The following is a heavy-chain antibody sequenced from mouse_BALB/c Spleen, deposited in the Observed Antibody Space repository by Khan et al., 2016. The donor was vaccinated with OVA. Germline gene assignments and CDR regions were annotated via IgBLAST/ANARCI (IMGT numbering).Heavy chain of an antibody. D-gene: IGHD2-4*01. CDR2: IWSGGST. J-gene: IGHJ3*01. CDR3: ARKYDYDEGLAY. V-gene: IGHV2-2*02. Sequence: QVQLKQSGPGLVQSSQSLSITCTVSGFSLTTYGVHWVRQSPGKGLEWLGVIWSGGSTDYNAAFISRLSISKDSSKSQVFFKMNSLQVNDTAIYYCARKYDYDEGLAYWGQGTLVTVSA. CDR1: GFSLTTYG.